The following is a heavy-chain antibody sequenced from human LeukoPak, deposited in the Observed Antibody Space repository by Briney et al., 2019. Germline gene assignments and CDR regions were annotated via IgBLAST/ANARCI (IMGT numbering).Heavy chain of an antibody. CDR3: ARNRSAASTPYYYYGMDV. D-gene: IGHD2-2*01. J-gene: IGHJ6*02. CDR1: GFTFSSYS. Sequence: GGSLRLSCAASGFTFSSYSMNWVRQAPGKGLEWVSSISSSSSYIYYADSVKGRFTISRDNAKNSLYLQMNSLRAEDTAVYYCARNRSAASTPYYYYGMDVWGQGTTVTVSS. V-gene: IGHV3-21*01. CDR2: ISSSSSYI.